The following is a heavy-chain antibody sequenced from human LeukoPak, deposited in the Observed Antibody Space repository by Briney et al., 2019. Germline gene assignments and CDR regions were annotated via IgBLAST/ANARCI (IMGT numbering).Heavy chain of an antibody. J-gene: IGHJ3*02. CDR3: AKGGALEI. V-gene: IGHV3-23*01. Sequence: GGSLRLSCAASGFTFTSHAMNWVRQAPGKGLECVSGIFGNGYAYYADSVKGRFTISRDTSKNVLYLQMNSLGAEDTAIYYCAKGGALEIWGQGTMVTVSS. CDR2: IFGNGYA. CDR1: GFTFTSHA.